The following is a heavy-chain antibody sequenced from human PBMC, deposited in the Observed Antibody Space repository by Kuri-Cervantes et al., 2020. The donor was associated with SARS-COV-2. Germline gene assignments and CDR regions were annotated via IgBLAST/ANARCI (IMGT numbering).Heavy chain of an antibody. CDR3: ARLGVGYCSGGSCYSTFDY. Sequence: ETLSLTCAASGFTFSSYSMNWVRQAPGKGLEWVSSISSSSSYIYYADSVKGRFTISRDNAKNSLYLQMNSLRAEDTAVYYCARLGVGYCSGGSCYSTFDYWGQGTLVTVSS. CDR2: ISSSSSYI. D-gene: IGHD2-15*01. CDR1: GFTFSSYS. V-gene: IGHV3-21*01. J-gene: IGHJ4*02.